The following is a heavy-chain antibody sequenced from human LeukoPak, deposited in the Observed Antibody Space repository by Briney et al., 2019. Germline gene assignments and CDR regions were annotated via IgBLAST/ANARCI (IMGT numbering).Heavy chain of an antibody. CDR3: AKGSGYDTDFDY. J-gene: IGHJ4*02. CDR1: GFTFSTYV. Sequence: AGGSLRLSCAASGFTFSTYVMSWVRQAPGKGLEWVSGICGSGDNTYYADSVKGRFTISRDNSKNTLYLQMNSLRAEDTAVYYCAKGSGYDTDFDYWGQGTLVTVSS. D-gene: IGHD3-9*01. V-gene: IGHV3-23*01. CDR2: ICGSGDNT.